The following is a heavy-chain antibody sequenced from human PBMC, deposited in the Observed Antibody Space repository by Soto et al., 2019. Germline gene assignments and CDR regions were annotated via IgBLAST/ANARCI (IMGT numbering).Heavy chain of an antibody. CDR2: IYHSGST. J-gene: IGHJ6*02. CDR3: ARGVRGVELNYYYSYGMDV. CDR1: GGSISSGGYF. D-gene: IGHD3-10*01. Sequence: SETLSLTCAVSGGSISSGGYFWSGIRQPPGKGLEWIGYIYHSGSTYYNPSLKSRVTISVDRSKNQSSLKLSSVTAADTAVYYCARGVRGVELNYYYSYGMDVWGQGPTLTVSS. V-gene: IGHV4-30-2*01.